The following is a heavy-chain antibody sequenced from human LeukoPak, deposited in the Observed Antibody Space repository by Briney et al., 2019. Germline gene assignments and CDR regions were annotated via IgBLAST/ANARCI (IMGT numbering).Heavy chain of an antibody. CDR2: ISYSGGNT. D-gene: IGHD6-6*01. J-gene: IGHJ4*02. CDR3: AKRVSYSSSTAYFDC. CDR1: GFTFENYV. Sequence: GESLRLSCAASGFTFENYVMTWVPQAPGEGLEWVSSISYSGGNTYHADSVKGRLTVSRDNSKNTLYLQMNSLRAEDPAVYYCAKRVSYSSSTAYFDCWGQGSLVTVSS. V-gene: IGHV3-23*01.